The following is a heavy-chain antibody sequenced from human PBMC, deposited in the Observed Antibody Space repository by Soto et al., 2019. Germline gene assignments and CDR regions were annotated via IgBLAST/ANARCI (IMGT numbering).Heavy chain of an antibody. CDR1: DDFISGYY. CDR2: INHSGST. Sequence: SETLSLTCTVSDDFISGYYWSWIRQPPGKGLEWIGEINHSGSTNYNPSLKSRVTISVDTSKNQFSLKLSSVTAADTAVYYCATPMVRGIPANWFDPWGQGTLVTVSS. CDR3: ATPMVRGIPANWFDP. V-gene: IGHV4-34*01. D-gene: IGHD3-10*01. J-gene: IGHJ5*02.